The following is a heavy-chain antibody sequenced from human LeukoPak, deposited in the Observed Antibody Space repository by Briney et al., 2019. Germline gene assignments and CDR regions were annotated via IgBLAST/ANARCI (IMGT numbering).Heavy chain of an antibody. J-gene: IGHJ4*02. CDR2: ISYDGSNK. Sequence: GGSLRLSFAASGFTFSSYAMHWVRQAPGKGLEWVAVISYDGSNKYYADSVKGRFTISRDNSKNTLYLQMNSLRAEDTAVYYCTKDYRVKGSGWYADYWGQGTLVTVSS. CDR1: GFTFSSYA. CDR3: TKDYRVKGSGWYADY. D-gene: IGHD6-19*01. V-gene: IGHV3-30-3*01.